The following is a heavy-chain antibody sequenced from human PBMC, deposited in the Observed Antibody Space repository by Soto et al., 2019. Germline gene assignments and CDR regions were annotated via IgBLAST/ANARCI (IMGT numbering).Heavy chain of an antibody. CDR2: IDPSDSYT. CDR1: GYSFTSHW. D-gene: IGHD1-1*01. J-gene: IGHJ6*02. CDR3: ARRLSGPKGEYNAYYFYGLDV. V-gene: IGHV5-10-1*01. Sequence: GESLKISCQGSGYSFTSHWITWVRQTPGKGLEWMGRIDPSDSYTNYSPSFQGRVTISADRSISTAFLQWSSLEASDTAIYYCARRLSGPKGEYNAYYFYGLDVWGQGTTVTVSS.